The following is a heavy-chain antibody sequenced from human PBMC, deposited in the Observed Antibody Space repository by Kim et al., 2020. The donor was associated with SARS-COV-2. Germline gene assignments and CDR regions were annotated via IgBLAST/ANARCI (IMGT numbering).Heavy chain of an antibody. V-gene: IGHV4-59*01. CDR3: ARGGGVTTRFFDY. J-gene: IGHJ4*02. Sequence: SETLSLTCTVSGGSISSYYWSWIRQPPGKGLEWIGYIYYSGSTNYNPSLKSRVTISVDTSKNQFSLKLSSVTAADTAVYYCARGGGVTTRFFDYWGQGTLVTVSS. CDR1: GGSISSYY. D-gene: IGHD4-4*01. CDR2: IYYSGST.